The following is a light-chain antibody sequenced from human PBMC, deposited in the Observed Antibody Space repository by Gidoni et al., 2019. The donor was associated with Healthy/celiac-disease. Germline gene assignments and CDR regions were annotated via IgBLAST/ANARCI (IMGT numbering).Light chain of an antibody. CDR1: QSVSSSY. J-gene: IGKJ1*01. V-gene: IGKV3-20*01. CDR2: GAS. Sequence: IVLMQSPGTRSLSPGERATLSCRASQSVSSSYLAWYQQKPGQAPRLLIYGASSRATGIPDRFSDSGSGTDFTLTISRLEPEDFAVYYCQQYGSSPRFGQGTKVEIK. CDR3: QQYGSSPR.